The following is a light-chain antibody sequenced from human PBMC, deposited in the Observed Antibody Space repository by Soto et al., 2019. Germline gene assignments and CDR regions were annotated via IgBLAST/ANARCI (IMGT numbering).Light chain of an antibody. J-gene: IGLJ1*01. Sequence: QSALTQPASVSGSPGQSITISCTGTSSDIGGYNYVSWYQQHPGKAPKLVIFDVSNRPSGVSNRFSGSKSGNTASLTISGLQAEDVADYYCNSYTSSSTQVFGPGTKLTVL. CDR1: SSDIGGYNY. CDR3: NSYTSSSTQV. V-gene: IGLV2-14*03. CDR2: DVS.